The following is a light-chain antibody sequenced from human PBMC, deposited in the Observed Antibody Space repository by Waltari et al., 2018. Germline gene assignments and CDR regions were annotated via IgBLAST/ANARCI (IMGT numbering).Light chain of an antibody. CDR2: DVV. V-gene: IGLV2-11*01. CDR3: CSYAGSYTFV. J-gene: IGLJ7*01. CDR1: SSDVGSYTF. Sequence: QSALTQPRSVSGSPGQSVTISSSGTSSDVGSYTFVSWYQQHPGNAPKLLIYDVVKRPSGVPDRFSGSKSGNTASLTISGLQTEDESDYYCCSYAGSYTFVFGGGTQLTVL.